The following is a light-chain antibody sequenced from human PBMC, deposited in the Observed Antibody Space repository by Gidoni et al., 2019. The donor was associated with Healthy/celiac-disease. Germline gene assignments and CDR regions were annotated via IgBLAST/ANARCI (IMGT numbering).Light chain of an antibody. CDR2: GKN. V-gene: IGLV3-19*01. CDR1: SLRSYY. J-gene: IGLJ2*01. CDR3: NSRDSSGNHLV. Sequence: SSELTQDPALSVALGQTVRITCQGDSLRSYYANWYQQKPEQAPVLVIYGKNNRPSGIPDRFSGSRSGNTASLTITGAQAEDEADYYCNSRDSSGNHLVFGGGTKLTVL.